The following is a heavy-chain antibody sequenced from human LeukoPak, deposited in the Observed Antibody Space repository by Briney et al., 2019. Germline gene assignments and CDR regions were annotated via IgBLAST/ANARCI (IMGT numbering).Heavy chain of an antibody. V-gene: IGHV4-59*01. CDR2: IYYSGST. J-gene: IGHJ3*02. Sequence: SETLSLTCTVPGGSISSYYWSWIRQPPGKGLEWIGYIYYSGSTNYNPSLKSRVTISVDTSKNQFSLKLSSVTAADTAVYYCARGRRYSSSWYRGPEHRDAFDIWGQGTMVTVSS. CDR3: ARGRRYSSSWYRGPEHRDAFDI. CDR1: GGSISSYY. D-gene: IGHD6-13*01.